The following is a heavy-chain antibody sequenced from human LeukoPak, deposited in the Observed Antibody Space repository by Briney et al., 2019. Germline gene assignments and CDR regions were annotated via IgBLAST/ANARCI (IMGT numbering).Heavy chain of an antibody. J-gene: IGHJ4*02. Sequence: GASVKVSCKASGYTFTSYGISWVRQAPGQGLEWMGWISAYNGNTNYAQKLQGRVTMTTDTSTSTAYMELRSLRSDDTAVYYCARDGYYYDSSGYSTFDYWGQGTLVTVSS. V-gene: IGHV1-18*01. CDR1: GYTFTSYG. D-gene: IGHD3-22*01. CDR3: ARDGYYYDSSGYSTFDY. CDR2: ISAYNGNT.